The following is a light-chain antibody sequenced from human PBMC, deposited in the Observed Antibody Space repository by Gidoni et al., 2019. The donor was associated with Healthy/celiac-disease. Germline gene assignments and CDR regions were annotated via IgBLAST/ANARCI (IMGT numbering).Light chain of an antibody. Sequence: DIVMTQSPLSLPVTPGEPASISCRSSQSLLHSNGYNYLDWYLQTPGPSPQLLVYLGSNRASGVPDRCSGSGSGTDFTLKISRVEAEDVWVYYCRQALQTRTFGQGTKVEIK. J-gene: IGKJ1*01. V-gene: IGKV2-28*01. CDR2: LGS. CDR3: RQALQTRT. CDR1: QSLLHSNGYNY.